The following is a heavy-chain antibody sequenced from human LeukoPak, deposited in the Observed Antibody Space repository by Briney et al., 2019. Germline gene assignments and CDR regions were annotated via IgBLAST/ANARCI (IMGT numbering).Heavy chain of an antibody. D-gene: IGHD5-18*01. CDR3: VSLRYNNGYDY. V-gene: IGHV4-59*08. CDR1: GGSISSYY. CDR2: IYSSGST. J-gene: IGHJ4*02. Sequence: PSETLSLTCTVSGGSISSYYWSWIRQPPGKGLEWIGYIYSSGSTNYNPSLKSRVTISLDTSKSQFSLKLSSVTAADTAVYYCVSLRYNNGYDYWGQGTLVTVSS.